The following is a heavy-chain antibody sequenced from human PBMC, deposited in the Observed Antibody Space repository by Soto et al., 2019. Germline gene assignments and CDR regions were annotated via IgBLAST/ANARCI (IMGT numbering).Heavy chain of an antibody. CDR3: ARTDCGGQCACDY. J-gene: IGHJ4*02. V-gene: IGHV3-33*01. D-gene: IGHD2-21*01. CDR1: GFTFGTYA. CDR2: IWYDGRIE. Sequence: SLRLSCAASGFTFGTYAMHWVRQAPAKGLEWVAGIWYDGRIENYADSVKGRFSISRDNSKSTVSLHMNSPRVEDTAIYYCARTDCGGQCACDYWGQGTMVTVYS.